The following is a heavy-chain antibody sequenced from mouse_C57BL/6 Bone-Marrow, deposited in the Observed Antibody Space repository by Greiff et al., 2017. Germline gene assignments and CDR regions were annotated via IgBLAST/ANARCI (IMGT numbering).Heavy chain of an antibody. D-gene: IGHD1-1*01. CDR3: ARHGFLLLNRDD. Sequence: QVQLQQPGAELVKPGASVKLSCKASGYTFTSYWMHWVKQRPGQGLEWIGMIHPNSGSTNYNEKFKSKATLTVDKSSSTAYMQLSSLTSEDSAVXYCARHGFLLLNRDDWGQGTSVTVSS. J-gene: IGHJ4*01. CDR2: IHPNSGST. V-gene: IGHV1-64*01. CDR1: GYTFTSYW.